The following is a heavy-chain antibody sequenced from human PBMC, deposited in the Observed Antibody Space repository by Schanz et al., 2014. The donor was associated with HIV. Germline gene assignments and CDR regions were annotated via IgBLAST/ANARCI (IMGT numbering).Heavy chain of an antibody. D-gene: IGHD1-20*01. CDR3: AREGGQYKHYGMDV. V-gene: IGHV3-23*01. CDR1: GFTFNSYA. Sequence: EVQLLESGGGLLHPGGSLRLSCAASGFTFNSYAMNALSWVRQAPGKGLEWVSTISGSGGSTYYADSVKGRFTISRDNAKNSLYLQMNSLRDEDTAMYYCAREGGQYKHYGMDVWGQGTTVTVSS. J-gene: IGHJ6*02. CDR2: ISGSGGST.